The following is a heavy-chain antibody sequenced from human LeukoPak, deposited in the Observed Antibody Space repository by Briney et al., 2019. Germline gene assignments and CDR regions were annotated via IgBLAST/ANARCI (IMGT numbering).Heavy chain of an antibody. D-gene: IGHD6-19*01. CDR1: GYTFTSYY. CDR2: ISAYNGNT. Sequence: ASVKVSCKASGYTFTSYYMHWVRQAPGQGLEWMGWISAYNGNTNYAQKLQGRVTMTTDTSTSTAYMELRSLRSDDTAVYYCARGISGWYEFDYWGQGTLVTVSS. CDR3: ARGISGWYEFDY. V-gene: IGHV1-18*04. J-gene: IGHJ4*02.